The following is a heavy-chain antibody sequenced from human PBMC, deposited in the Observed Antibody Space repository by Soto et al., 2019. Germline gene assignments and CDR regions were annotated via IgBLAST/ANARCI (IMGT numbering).Heavy chain of an antibody. CDR1: GGFVTSGSYY. Sequence: QVQLQQWGAGLLKPSETPSLTCAVYGGFVTSGSYYWSWIRHPPGKRLEWIGEMAHGGGTHFNPSHKSRVTISVDTSKNQFTLKMSSVTAADTALYYCARVERGTATTVVDALDIWGPGTMVTVSS. V-gene: IGHV4-34*01. CDR3: ARVERGTATTVVDALDI. CDR2: MAHGGGT. J-gene: IGHJ3*02. D-gene: IGHD1-1*01.